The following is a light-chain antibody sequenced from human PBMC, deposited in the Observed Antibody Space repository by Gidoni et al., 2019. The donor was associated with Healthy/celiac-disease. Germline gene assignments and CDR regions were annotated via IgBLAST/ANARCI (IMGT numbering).Light chain of an antibody. V-gene: IGKV1-39*01. CDR1: QSISSY. CDR2: AAS. J-gene: IGKJ1*01. Sequence: DIQMTQSPSSLSASVGDRVTITCRASQSISSYLNWYQQKPGKAPKLLIYAASSLQSGVPSRFLCSGSGTDFTLTISSLQPEDFATYYCQQSYSTPPTFGQGTKVEIK. CDR3: QQSYSTPPT.